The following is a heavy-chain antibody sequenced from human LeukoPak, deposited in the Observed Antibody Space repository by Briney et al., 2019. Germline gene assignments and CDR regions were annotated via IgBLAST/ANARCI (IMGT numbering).Heavy chain of an antibody. CDR2: ISSSSSYI. CDR3: ARDLVGATPIDY. CDR1: GFTFSSYS. Sequence: GGSLRLSCAASGFTFSSYSMTWVRQAPGKGLEWVSSISSSSSYIYYADSVKGRFTISRDNAKNSLYLQMNSLRAEDTAVYYCARDLVGATPIDYWGLGTLVTVSS. J-gene: IGHJ4*02. D-gene: IGHD1-26*01. V-gene: IGHV3-21*01.